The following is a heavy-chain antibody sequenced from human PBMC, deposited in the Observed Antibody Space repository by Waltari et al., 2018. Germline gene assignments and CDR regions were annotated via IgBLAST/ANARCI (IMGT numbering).Heavy chain of an antibody. Sequence: QVQLQESGPGLVKPSETLSLTCTVSGGSISSYYWSWIRKPPGKGLEWIGYIYYSGSTNYNPSLKSRFTISVATSKNQFSLKLSSVTAADTAVYYCASRGMLHFDHRFDYWGQGTLVTVSS. V-gene: IGHV4-59*01. J-gene: IGHJ4*02. CDR1: GGSISSYY. D-gene: IGHD3-9*01. CDR2: IYYSGST. CDR3: ASRGMLHFDHRFDY.